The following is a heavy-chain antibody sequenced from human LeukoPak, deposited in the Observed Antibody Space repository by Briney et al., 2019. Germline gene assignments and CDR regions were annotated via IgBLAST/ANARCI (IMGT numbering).Heavy chain of an antibody. CDR1: GFTFSSYG. J-gene: IGHJ4*02. CDR3: ARDGIAVADFVDY. Sequence: PGGSLRLSCAASGFTFSSYGMHWVRQAPGKGLEWVAVIWYDGSNKYYADSVKGRFTISRDNSKNTLYLQMNSLRAEDTAVYYCARDGIAVADFVDYWGQGTLVTVSS. D-gene: IGHD6-19*01. CDR2: IWYDGSNK. V-gene: IGHV3-33*01.